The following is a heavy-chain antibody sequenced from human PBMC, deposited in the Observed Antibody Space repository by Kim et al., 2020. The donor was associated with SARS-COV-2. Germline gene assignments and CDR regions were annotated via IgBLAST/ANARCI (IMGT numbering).Heavy chain of an antibody. CDR2: IYPADSDI. Sequence: EESLKISCEGSGYNFTNYWIGWVRRMPGKGLEWMGIIYPADSDIRYSPSFQGQVTISVDKSITTAYLQWRSLKASDTAMYYCARLWRGSKYSSSGGLDVWGQGTTVSVSS. V-gene: IGHV5-51*01. J-gene: IGHJ6*02. CDR3: ARLWRGSKYSSSGGLDV. CDR1: GYNFTNYW. D-gene: IGHD6-6*01.